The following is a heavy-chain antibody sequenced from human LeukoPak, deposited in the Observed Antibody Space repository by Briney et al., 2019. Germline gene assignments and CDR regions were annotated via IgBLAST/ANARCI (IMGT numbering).Heavy chain of an antibody. Sequence: GGSLRLSCAASGFTFSSYGMSWVRQAPGKGLEWVSAISGSGGSTYYADSVKGRFTISRDNAKNSLYLQMNSLRAEDTAVYYCARDRGYYDSSGYYEYYFDYWGQGTLVTVSS. D-gene: IGHD3-22*01. V-gene: IGHV3-23*01. CDR1: GFTFSSYG. CDR2: ISGSGGST. J-gene: IGHJ4*02. CDR3: ARDRGYYDSSGYYEYYFDY.